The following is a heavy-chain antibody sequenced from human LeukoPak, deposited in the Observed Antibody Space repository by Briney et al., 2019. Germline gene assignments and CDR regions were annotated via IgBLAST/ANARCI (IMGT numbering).Heavy chain of an antibody. J-gene: IGHJ5*02. CDR1: GGSFSGYY. D-gene: IGHD5-18*01. CDR3: ARAAEEIQLWRREWWFDP. Sequence: SETLSLTCAVYGGSFSGYYWSWIRQPPGKGLEWIGEINHSGSTNYNPSLKSRVTISVDTSKNQFSLKLSSVTAADTAVYYCARAAEEIQLWRREWWFDPWGQGTLVTVSS. CDR2: INHSGST. V-gene: IGHV4-34*01.